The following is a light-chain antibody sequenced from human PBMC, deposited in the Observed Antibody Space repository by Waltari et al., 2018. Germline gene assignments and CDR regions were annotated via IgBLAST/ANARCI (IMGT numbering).Light chain of an antibody. Sequence: QTLVTQAPSLSVSPGGTVTLTCALSSGSLSTTSYATWYQQTPGQAPRTLVYKTNARSSGVPDRFAGSILGNTAALTITGAQADDESDYYCALYMGSGIWVFGGGTRLTVL. CDR1: SGSLSTTSY. J-gene: IGLJ3*02. V-gene: IGLV8-61*01. CDR2: KTN. CDR3: ALYMGSGIWV.